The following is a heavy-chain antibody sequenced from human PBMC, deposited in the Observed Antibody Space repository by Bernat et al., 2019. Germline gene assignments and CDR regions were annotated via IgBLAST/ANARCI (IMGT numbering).Heavy chain of an antibody. V-gene: IGHV3-23*04. CDR2: VDGSGHRA. D-gene: IGHD2-8*01. CDR3: ANDIMDGGGYDAFDS. J-gene: IGHJ3*01. CDR1: GVTFSSFA. Sequence: EVQLVESGGALVQPGGSLRLSCVVSGVTFSSFAMSWVRQDQGNGLGWVAGVDGSGHRAHHADSVKCRFTVSRDNLKDTVWLQMNSLRVEDTALYFCANDIMDGGGYDAFDSWGQETMVIVSS.